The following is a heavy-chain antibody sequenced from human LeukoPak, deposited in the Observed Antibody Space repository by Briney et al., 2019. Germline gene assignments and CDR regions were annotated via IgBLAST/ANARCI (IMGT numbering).Heavy chain of an antibody. V-gene: IGHV3-9*01. J-gene: IGHJ3*02. CDR3: AKAGADYYGDAFDI. Sequence: GGSLRLSCAASGFTFDDYAMHWVRQAPGKGLEWVSGISWNSGSIGYADSVKGRFTISRDNAKNSLYLQMNSLRTEDTALYYCAKAGADYYGDAFDIWGQGTMVTVSS. D-gene: IGHD3-10*01. CDR2: ISWNSGSI. CDR1: GFTFDDYA.